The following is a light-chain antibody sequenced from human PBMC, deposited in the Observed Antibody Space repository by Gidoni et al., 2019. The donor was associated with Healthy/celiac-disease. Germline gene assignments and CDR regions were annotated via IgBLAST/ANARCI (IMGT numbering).Light chain of an antibody. Sequence: EIVMTQSPATLSVSPGERATLSCRASQSVSSNLAWYQQKPGQAPRLLIYGASTSATGIPARFSGSGSGTEFTLTISSLQSEDFAVYYCQQYNNWPPYSCGQXTKLEIK. CDR3: QQYNNWPPYS. CDR1: QSVSSN. V-gene: IGKV3D-15*01. J-gene: IGKJ2*03. CDR2: GAS.